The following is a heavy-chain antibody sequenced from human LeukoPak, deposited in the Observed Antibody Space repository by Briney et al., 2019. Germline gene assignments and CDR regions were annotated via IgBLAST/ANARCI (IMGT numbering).Heavy chain of an antibody. D-gene: IGHD3-10*01. CDR1: GYTFTSYG. J-gene: IGHJ4*02. V-gene: IGHV1-18*01. CDR3: ARDQGATMVRVPFDY. Sequence: ASVKVSCKASGYTFTSYGISWVRQAPGQGLEWMGWISAYNGNTNYAQKLQGRVTMTTDTSTSTAYMELRSLRSDDTAVYYCARDQGATMVRVPFDYWGQGTPATVSS. CDR2: ISAYNGNT.